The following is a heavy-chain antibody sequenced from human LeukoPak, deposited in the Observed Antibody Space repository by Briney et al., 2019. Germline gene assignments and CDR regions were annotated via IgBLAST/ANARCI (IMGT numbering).Heavy chain of an antibody. CDR3: ARDLIAVAGTGRDY. Sequence: ASVKVSCKASGYTFTSYGISWVRQAPGQGLEWMGWISAYNGNTNYAQKLQGRVTVTTDTSTSTAYMELRSLRSDDTAVYYCARDLIAVAGTGRDYWGQGTLVTVSS. CDR1: GYTFTSYG. CDR2: ISAYNGNT. J-gene: IGHJ4*02. D-gene: IGHD6-19*01. V-gene: IGHV1-18*01.